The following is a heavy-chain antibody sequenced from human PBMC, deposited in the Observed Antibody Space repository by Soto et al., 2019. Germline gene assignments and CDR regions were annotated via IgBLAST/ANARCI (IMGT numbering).Heavy chain of an antibody. D-gene: IGHD6-19*01. V-gene: IGHV3-23*01. CDR3: AKGVTCIAVAGTRYFQH. Sequence: PGGSLRLSCASSGFTFSSYAMSWVRQAPGKGLEWVSGISGSGDSTYYADSVKGRFTISRDNSKNTLYLQMNSLRAEDTAVYYCAKGVTCIAVAGTRYFQHWGQGTLVTVSS. CDR2: ISGSGDST. J-gene: IGHJ1*01. CDR1: GFTFSSYA.